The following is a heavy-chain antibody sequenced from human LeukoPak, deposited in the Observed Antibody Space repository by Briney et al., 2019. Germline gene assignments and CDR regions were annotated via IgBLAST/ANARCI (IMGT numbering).Heavy chain of an antibody. CDR1: GFIFSTYS. CDR3: ARGSATGISRFDY. J-gene: IGHJ4*02. D-gene: IGHD6-13*01. V-gene: IGHV3-48*01. Sequence: SGGSLRLSCAASGFIFSTYSMNWVRQAPGKGLEWVSHISVSSDTTHYADSVKGRFTISRDNAENLLYLQMNSLRGEDTAVYYCARGSATGISRFDYWGQGTLVIVSS. CDR2: ISVSSDTT.